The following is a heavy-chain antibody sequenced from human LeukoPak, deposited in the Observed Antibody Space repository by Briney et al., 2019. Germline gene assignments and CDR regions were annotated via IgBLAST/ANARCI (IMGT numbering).Heavy chain of an antibody. D-gene: IGHD3-22*01. CDR2: INPSGGST. V-gene: IGHV1-46*01. Sequence: ASVKVSCKASGYTFTSYYMHWVRQAPGQGLEWMGIINPSGGSTSCAQKFQGRFTMTRDTSTSTVYMELSSLRSEDTAVYYCARVNYYDSSGYYPYGMDVWGQGTTVTVSS. CDR3: ARVNYYDSSGYYPYGMDV. J-gene: IGHJ6*02. CDR1: GYTFTSYY.